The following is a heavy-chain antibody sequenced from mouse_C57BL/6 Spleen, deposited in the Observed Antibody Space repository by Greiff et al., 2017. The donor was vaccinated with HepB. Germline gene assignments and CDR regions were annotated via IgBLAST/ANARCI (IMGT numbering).Heavy chain of an antibody. CDR1: GYTFTGYW. CDR3: ARHDYETWFAY. D-gene: IGHD2-4*01. CDR2: ILPGSGST. J-gene: IGHJ3*01. V-gene: IGHV1-9*01. Sequence: VKLVESGAELMKPGASVKLSCKATGYTFTGYWIEWVKQRPGHGLEWIGEILPGSGSTNYNEKFKGKATFTADTSSNTAYMQLSSLTTEDSAIYYCARHDYETWFAYWGQGTLVTVSA.